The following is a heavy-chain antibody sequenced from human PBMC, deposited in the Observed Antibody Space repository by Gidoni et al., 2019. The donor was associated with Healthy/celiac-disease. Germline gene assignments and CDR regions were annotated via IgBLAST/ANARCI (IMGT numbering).Heavy chain of an antibody. CDR2: IIPIFGTA. CDR1: GGTFSSYA. CDR3: ARVYCSGGSCYSDAFDI. V-gene: IGHV1-69*06. J-gene: IGHJ3*02. D-gene: IGHD2-15*01. Sequence: QVQLVQSGAEVKKPGSSVKVSCKAAGGTFSSYAISWVRQAPGQGLGWMGGIIPIFGTANYAQKFQGRVTITADTSTSTAYMELSSLRSEDTAVYYCARVYCSGGSCYSDAFDIWGQETMVTVSS.